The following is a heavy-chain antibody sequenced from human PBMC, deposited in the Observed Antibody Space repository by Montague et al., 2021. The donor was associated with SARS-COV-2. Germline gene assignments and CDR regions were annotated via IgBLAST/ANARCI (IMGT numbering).Heavy chain of an antibody. CDR1: GFTFSSYD. V-gene: IGHV3-33*08. D-gene: IGHD3-10*01. CDR3: AREYSAPRWFGEYNRYGMDV. Sequence: SLRLSCAASGFTFSSYDMHWVRQAPGKGLEWVAVIWYDGSNQYYGDSVKGRFTISRDNSKNTLYPQMNSLRAEDTAVYYCAREYSAPRWFGEYNRYGMDVWGQGT. J-gene: IGHJ6*02. CDR2: IWYDGSNQ.